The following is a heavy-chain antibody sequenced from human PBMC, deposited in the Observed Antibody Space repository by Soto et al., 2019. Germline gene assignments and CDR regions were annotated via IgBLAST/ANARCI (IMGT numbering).Heavy chain of an antibody. CDR2: ITPSGGST. CDR3: ARDQSSGASFDY. V-gene: IGHV1-46*01. Sequence: ASVKVSCKSSGFTFTTYYMHWARLSPGQGLEWMGRITPSGGSTNYAQKFQVRVTMTRDTSTSTVYMELSSLRSEDTAVYYCARDQSSGASFDYWGQGTLVTVSS. CDR1: GFTFTTYY. D-gene: IGHD2-15*01. J-gene: IGHJ4*02.